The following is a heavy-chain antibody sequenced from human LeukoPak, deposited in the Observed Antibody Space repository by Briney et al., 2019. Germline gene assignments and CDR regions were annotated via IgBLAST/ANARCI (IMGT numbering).Heavy chain of an antibody. J-gene: IGHJ4*02. Sequence: PAGRSLRLSCAASGFTFSSYAMHWVRQAPGKGLEWVGVISYDGSNKYYADSVKGRFTISRDNSKNTLYLQMNSLRAEDTAVYYCARGGYYGSGSYEGYFDYWGQGTLVTVSS. D-gene: IGHD3-10*01. CDR1: GFTFSSYA. CDR2: ISYDGSNK. V-gene: IGHV3-30-3*01. CDR3: ARGGYYGSGSYEGYFDY.